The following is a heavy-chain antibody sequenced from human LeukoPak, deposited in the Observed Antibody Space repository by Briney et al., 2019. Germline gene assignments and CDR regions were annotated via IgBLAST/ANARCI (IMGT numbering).Heavy chain of an antibody. CDR1: GFTFTNYW. D-gene: IGHD1/OR15-1a*01. CDR3: TRDPTSSAKQGAFDI. V-gene: IGHV3-74*01. J-gene: IGHJ3*02. Sequence: PGGSLRLSCVVSGFTFTNYWMVWVRQVPGEGLVCVAHISIDGSSTIYADSVRGRFTISRDNAKNTVFLQMNSLRADDTGVYYCTRDPTSSAKQGAFDIWGQGIMVTVSS. CDR2: ISIDGSST.